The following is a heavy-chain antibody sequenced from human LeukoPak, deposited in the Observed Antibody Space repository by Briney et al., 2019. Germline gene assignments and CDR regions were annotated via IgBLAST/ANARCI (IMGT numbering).Heavy chain of an antibody. CDR2: IYSGGST. V-gene: IGHV3-53*01. CDR1: GFTVSSNY. J-gene: IGHJ5*02. Sequence: GGSLRLSCAASGFTVSSNYMSWVRQAPGKGLEWVSVIYSGGSTYYADSVKGRFTTSRDHSKNTLYLQMNSLRAEDTAVYYCASLGFFYGSGPYVTWGQGTLVTVSS. CDR3: ASLGFFYGSGPYVT. D-gene: IGHD3-10*01.